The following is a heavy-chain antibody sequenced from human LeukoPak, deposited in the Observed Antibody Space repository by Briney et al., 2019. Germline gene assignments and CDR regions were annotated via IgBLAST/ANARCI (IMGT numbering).Heavy chain of an antibody. J-gene: IGHJ6*02. Sequence: PGGSLRLSCAASGFTFSSYAMSWVRQAPGKGLEWVSAISGSGGSTYYADSVKGRFTISRDNSKNTLYMQMNSLRAEDTAVYYCAKAKAIAAAGTRYYYYYGMDVWGQGTTVTVSS. V-gene: IGHV3-23*01. CDR2: ISGSGGST. CDR3: AKAKAIAAAGTRYYYYYGMDV. D-gene: IGHD6-13*01. CDR1: GFTFSSYA.